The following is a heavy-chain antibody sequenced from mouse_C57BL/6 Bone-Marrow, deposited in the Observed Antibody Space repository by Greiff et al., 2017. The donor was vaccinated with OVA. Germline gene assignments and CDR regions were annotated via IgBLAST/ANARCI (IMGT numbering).Heavy chain of an antibody. D-gene: IGHD1-1*01. V-gene: IGHV1-63*01. CDR2: IYPGGGYT. Sequence: VKLMESGAELVRPGTSVKMSCKASGYTFTNYWIGWAKQRPGHGLEWIGDIYPGGGYTNYNEKFKGKATLTADKSSSTAYMQFSSLTSEDSAIYYCARYYYGLYFDYWGQGTTLTVSS. CDR3: ARYYYGLYFDY. J-gene: IGHJ2*01. CDR1: GYTFTNYW.